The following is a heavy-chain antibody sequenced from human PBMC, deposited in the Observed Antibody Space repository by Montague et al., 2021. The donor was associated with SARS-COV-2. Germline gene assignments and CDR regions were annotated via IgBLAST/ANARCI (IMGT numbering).Heavy chain of an antibody. CDR1: GGSISSYY. CDR2: IYYSGRT. J-gene: IGHJ4*02. D-gene: IGHD6-6*01. V-gene: IGHV4-59*01. Sequence: SETLSLTCTVSGGSISSYYWSWIRQPPGKGLEWIGYIYYSGRTNYNPSLKSRVTISVDTSKNRFSRKLSSVTAADTAVYYCARWGLYSSSAGGYDYWGQGTLVTVSS. CDR3: ARWGLYSSSAGGYDY.